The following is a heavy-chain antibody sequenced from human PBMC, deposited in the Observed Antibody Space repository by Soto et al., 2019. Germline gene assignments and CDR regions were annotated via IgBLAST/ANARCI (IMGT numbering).Heavy chain of an antibody. CDR3: ARDTRIAAAGILDY. Sequence: QVQLVESGGGVVQPGRSLRLSCAASGFTFSSYGMHWVRQAPGKGLEWVAVIWYDGSNKYYADSVKGRFTISRDNSKNTRYLQMNSLRAENTVVYYCARDTRIAAAGILDYWGQGTLVTVSS. J-gene: IGHJ4*02. V-gene: IGHV3-33*01. CDR2: IWYDGSNK. CDR1: GFTFSSYG. D-gene: IGHD6-13*01.